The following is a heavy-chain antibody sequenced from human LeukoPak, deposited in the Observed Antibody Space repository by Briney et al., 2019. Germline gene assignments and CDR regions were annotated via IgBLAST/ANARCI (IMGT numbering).Heavy chain of an antibody. V-gene: IGHV3-23*01. Sequence: GGSLRLSCAASGFTFSSYAMSWVRQAPGKGLEWVSAISGSGGSTYYADSVKGRFTISRDNSKNTLYLQMNSLRAEDTAVYYCAKDSWLLWLVSDRFGGGYYFDYWGQGTLVTVSS. CDR3: AKDSWLLWLVSDRFGGGYYFDY. CDR1: GFTFSSYA. J-gene: IGHJ4*02. CDR2: ISGSGGST. D-gene: IGHD6-19*01.